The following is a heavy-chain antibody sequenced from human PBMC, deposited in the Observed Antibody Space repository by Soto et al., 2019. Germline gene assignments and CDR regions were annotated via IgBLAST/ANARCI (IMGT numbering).Heavy chain of an antibody. CDR1: GGTFSSYA. Sequence: GASVKVSCKASGGTFSSYAISWVRQAPGQGLEWMGGIIPIFATTHYAQKFQGSVTITADESTSTAYMELSRLRSGDTAVYYCARSLVGLGELSLHNYFDSWGQGTLVTVSS. D-gene: IGHD3-16*02. CDR2: IIPIFATT. CDR3: ARSLVGLGELSLHNYFDS. J-gene: IGHJ4*02. V-gene: IGHV1-69*13.